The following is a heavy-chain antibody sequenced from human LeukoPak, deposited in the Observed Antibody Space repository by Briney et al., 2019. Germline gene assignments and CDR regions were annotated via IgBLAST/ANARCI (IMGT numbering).Heavy chain of an antibody. CDR3: ARCDSSRWNGIDY. CDR2: MNPYSGAA. V-gene: IGHV1-2*02. CDR1: GYTFTNYY. D-gene: IGHD6-13*01. Sequence: ASVKVSCKASGYTFTNYYLHWVRQAPGQGLEWMGWMNPYSGAAEYQQKFQGRVTMTRVTSISTAYMELTGLRAEDTAVYYCARCDSSRWNGIDYWGQGTLVTVSS. J-gene: IGHJ4*02.